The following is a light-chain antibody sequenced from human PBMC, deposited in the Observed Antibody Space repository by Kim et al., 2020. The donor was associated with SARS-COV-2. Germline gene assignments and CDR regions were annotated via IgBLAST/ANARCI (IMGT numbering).Light chain of an antibody. CDR3: QQHHSFPIT. J-gene: IGKJ4*01. Sequence: DIQLTQSPSSLSASVGDTVTITCRASQGINNNLAWYQQRPGKAHNLVIYGACTLHTGVPSRFSGSGSGTDFTLTITSLQPEDFATYYCQQHHSFPITFGRGTKVDIK. CDR2: GAC. V-gene: IGKV1-9*01. CDR1: QGINNN.